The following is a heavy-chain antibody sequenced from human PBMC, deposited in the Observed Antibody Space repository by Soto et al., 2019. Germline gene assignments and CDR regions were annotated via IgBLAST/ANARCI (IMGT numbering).Heavy chain of an antibody. Sequence: GSLRLSCAASGFTLKDHAVTWIRQGPGRGLEWVSSITAKGGTRAYGDSVKGRFTISRDNAKNYVDLQLSDLRVEDTALYYCVRGGQWLEPLDSWVQGTPVTVSS. CDR3: VRGGQWLEPLDS. CDR1: GFTLKDHA. D-gene: IGHD6-19*01. J-gene: IGHJ4*02. CDR2: ITAKGGTR. V-gene: IGHV3-20*04.